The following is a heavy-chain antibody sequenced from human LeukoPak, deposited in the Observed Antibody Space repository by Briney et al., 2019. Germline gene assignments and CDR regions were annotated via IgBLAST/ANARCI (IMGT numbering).Heavy chain of an antibody. V-gene: IGHV3-30-3*01. CDR1: GFTFSSYA. J-gene: IGHJ4*02. Sequence: GGSLRLSCAASGFTFSSYAMHWVRQAPGKGLEWVAVISYDGSNKYYADSVKGRFTISRDNSKNTLYLQMNSPRAEDTAVYYCAKDWEDYGSGSSTDYWGQGTLVTVSS. D-gene: IGHD3-10*01. CDR2: ISYDGSNK. CDR3: AKDWEDYGSGSSTDY.